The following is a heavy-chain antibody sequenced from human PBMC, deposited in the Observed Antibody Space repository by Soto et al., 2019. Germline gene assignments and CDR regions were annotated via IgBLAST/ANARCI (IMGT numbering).Heavy chain of an antibody. CDR2: IYYSGNT. D-gene: IGHD5-18*01. J-gene: IGHJ6*02. CDR1: GGSIRSGGYY. Sequence: SETLSLTCTVSGGSIRSGGYYWSWVRQNPRKGLEWIGNIYYSGNTYYNPSLKSRLTISVDASKNRFSLNLSSVTAADTAVYYCARDRLMATAGTARHYFGLDVWGQGTTVTVS. V-gene: IGHV4-31*03. CDR3: ARDRLMATAGTARHYFGLDV.